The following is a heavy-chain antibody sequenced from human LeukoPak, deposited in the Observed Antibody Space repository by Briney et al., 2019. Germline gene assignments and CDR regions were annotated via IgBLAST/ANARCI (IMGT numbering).Heavy chain of an antibody. D-gene: IGHD2-2*03. CDR3: AKDQFGYCSSTSCYRAESNH. J-gene: IGHJ4*02. CDR2: ISYDGSNK. CDR1: GFTFSSYA. V-gene: IGHV3-30*18. Sequence: GGSLRLSCAASGFTFSSYAMSWVRQAPGKGLEWVAVISYDGSNKYYADSVKGRFTISRDNSKNTLYLQMNSLRAEDTAVYYCAKDQFGYCSSTSCYRAESNHWGQGTLVTVSS.